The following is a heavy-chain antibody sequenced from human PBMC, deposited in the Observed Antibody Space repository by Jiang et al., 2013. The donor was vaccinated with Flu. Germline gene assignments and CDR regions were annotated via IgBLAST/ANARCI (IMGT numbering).Heavy chain of an antibody. V-gene: IGHV6-1*01. Sequence: SQTLSLTCAISGDSVSSNSAAWNWIRQSPSRGLEWLGRTYYRSKWYNDYAVSVKSRITINPDTSKNQFSLQLNSVTPEDTAVYYCAREGYSYGPWDPVHGGFDYWGQGTLVTVSS. CDR2: TYYRSKWYN. CDR3: AREGYSYGPWDPVHGGFDY. CDR1: GDSVSSNSAA. J-gene: IGHJ4*02. D-gene: IGHD5-18*01.